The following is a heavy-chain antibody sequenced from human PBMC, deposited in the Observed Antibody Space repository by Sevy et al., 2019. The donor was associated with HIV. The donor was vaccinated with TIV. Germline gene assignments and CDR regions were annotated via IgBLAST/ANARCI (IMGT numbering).Heavy chain of an antibody. J-gene: IGHJ4*01. CDR2: ISSEGTET. CDR1: GFAFSSHA. V-gene: IGHV3-30-3*01. D-gene: IGHD6-13*01. CDR3: ARDGGYSIKWYPLY. Sequence: GGSLRLSCAASGFAFSSHAMHWVRQAPGKGLEWVAVISSEGTETFYGASGEGRFTTSRDNSKNMLSLQINSLRPEDTAVYYCARDGGYSIKWYPLYWGHGTLVTVSS.